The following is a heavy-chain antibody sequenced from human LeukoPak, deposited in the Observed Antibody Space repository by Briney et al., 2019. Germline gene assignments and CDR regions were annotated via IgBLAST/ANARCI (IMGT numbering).Heavy chain of an antibody. CDR3: ARRGDSSSSSSGFDP. Sequence: GSVKVSCKASGYTFTGYYMHWVRQAPGQGLEWMGWINPNSGGTNYAQKFQGRVTMTRDTSISIAYMELSRLRSDDTAVYYCARRGDSSSSSSGFDPWGQGTLVTVSS. CDR1: GYTFTGYY. D-gene: IGHD6-6*01. J-gene: IGHJ5*02. V-gene: IGHV1-2*02. CDR2: INPNSGGT.